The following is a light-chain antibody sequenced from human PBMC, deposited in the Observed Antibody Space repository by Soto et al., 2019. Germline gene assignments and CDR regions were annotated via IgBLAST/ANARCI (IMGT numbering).Light chain of an antibody. CDR1: QSVSSY. J-gene: IGKJ5*01. V-gene: IGKV3-11*01. CDR2: DAS. CDR3: QQRAGSST. Sequence: EIVLTQSPVTLSLSPGERATLSCRASQSVSSYLAWYQQRPGQPPRLLIYDASRRVTGIPARFSGSGSGTDFTLTLSSLEPEDFAVYYCQQRAGSSTFGQGTRLEIK.